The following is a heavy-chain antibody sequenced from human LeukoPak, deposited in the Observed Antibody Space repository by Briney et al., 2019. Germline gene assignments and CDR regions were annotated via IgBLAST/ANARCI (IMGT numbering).Heavy chain of an antibody. Sequence: GVLRLSCAASGFTFNTYWMHWVRQAPGKGLVWVSHINPDGSQTNYADSVTGRFTISRDNAKNTLYLQMNSLRAEDTAVYYCARDPVRRDSYWGQGTLVTVS. CDR3: ARDPVRRDSY. D-gene: IGHD3-10*01. J-gene: IGHJ4*02. CDR2: INPDGSQT. CDR1: GFTFNTYW. V-gene: IGHV3-74*01.